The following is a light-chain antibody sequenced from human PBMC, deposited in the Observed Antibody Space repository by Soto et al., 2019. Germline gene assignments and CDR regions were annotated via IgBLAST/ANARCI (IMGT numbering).Light chain of an antibody. CDR1: QSVSSTY. CDR2: GAS. Sequence: EIVLAQSPGTLSLSPGERATLSCRASQSVSSTYLAWYQQKPGQAPGLLLYGASNRASGIPDRFAGSGSGTDFTLTISRLEPEDFAVYYCQQYGTSPPTFXGGTKVDIK. V-gene: IGKV3-20*01. CDR3: QQYGTSPPT. J-gene: IGKJ4*01.